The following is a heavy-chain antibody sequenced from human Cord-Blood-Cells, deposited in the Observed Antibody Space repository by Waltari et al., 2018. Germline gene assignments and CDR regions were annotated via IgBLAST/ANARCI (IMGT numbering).Heavy chain of an antibody. D-gene: IGHD6-13*01. J-gene: IGHJ4*02. Sequence: EVQLLESGGVLVQPGGSLRLYGAASGFTFISYALSWVSQAPGKGLEWVSAISGSGGSTYYADSVKGRFTISRDNSKNTLYLQMNSLRAEDTAVYYCAKDLVGYSSSWDYWGQGTLVTVSS. V-gene: IGHV3-23*01. CDR1: GFTFISYA. CDR3: AKDLVGYSSSWDY. CDR2: ISGSGGST.